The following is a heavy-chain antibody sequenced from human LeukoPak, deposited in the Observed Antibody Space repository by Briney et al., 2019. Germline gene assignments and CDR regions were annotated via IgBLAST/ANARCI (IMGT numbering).Heavy chain of an antibody. CDR3: AKDADGDGDYLLHY. V-gene: IGHV3-23*01. CDR1: GFNFNFYV. D-gene: IGHD4-17*01. CDR2: ISRSGDST. Sequence: GGSLRLSCAASGFNFNFYVMNWVRQAPGKRLEWVAAISRSGDSTFYADSVKGRFTISRDNPKNSVFLQMNSLRDEDTAVYYCAKDADGDGDYLLHYWGQGTLVTVSS. J-gene: IGHJ4*02.